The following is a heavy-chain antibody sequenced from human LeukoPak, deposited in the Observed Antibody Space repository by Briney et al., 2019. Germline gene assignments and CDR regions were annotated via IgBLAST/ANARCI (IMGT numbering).Heavy chain of an antibody. V-gene: IGHV1-2*02. Sequence: ASVKVSCKASGYTFTGYYMHWVRQAPGQGLEWMGWINPNSGGTNYAQKFQGRVTMTRDTSISTAYMELSRLRSDDTAVYYCARDKRPDSGWTCFDYWGQGTLVTVSS. CDR1: GYTFTGYY. CDR2: INPNSGGT. J-gene: IGHJ4*02. D-gene: IGHD6-19*01. CDR3: ARDKRPDSGWTCFDY.